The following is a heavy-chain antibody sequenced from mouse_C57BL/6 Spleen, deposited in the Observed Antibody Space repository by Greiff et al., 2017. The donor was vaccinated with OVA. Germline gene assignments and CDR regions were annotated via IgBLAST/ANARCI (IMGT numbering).Heavy chain of an antibody. CDR3: ARPQLGRWFAY. CDR1: GFTFSDYG. Sequence: DVHLVESGGGLVKPGGSLKLSCAASGFTFSDYGMHWVRQAPEKGLEWVAYISSGSSTIYYADTVKGRFTISRDNAKNTLFLQMTSLRSEDTAMYYCARPQLGRWFAYWGQGTLVTVSA. V-gene: IGHV5-17*01. D-gene: IGHD4-1*02. J-gene: IGHJ3*01. CDR2: ISSGSSTI.